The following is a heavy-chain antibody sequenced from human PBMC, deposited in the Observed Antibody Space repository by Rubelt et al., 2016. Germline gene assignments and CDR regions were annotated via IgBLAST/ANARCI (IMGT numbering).Heavy chain of an antibody. V-gene: IGHV3-48*04. J-gene: IGHJ4*02. CDR3: ARVWSEGQGPLNS. CDR1: GFTFRTYS. Sequence: EVQLVESGGGLVQPGGSLSLSCATSGFTFRTYSMNWVRQAPGTGLEWVSYIRTGSSAMSYADSVKGRFTISRDNAKNSLFLQMHSLRADDTAVYYCARVWSEGQGPLNSWGQGTLVTVPS. D-gene: IGHD3-3*01. CDR2: IRTGSSAM.